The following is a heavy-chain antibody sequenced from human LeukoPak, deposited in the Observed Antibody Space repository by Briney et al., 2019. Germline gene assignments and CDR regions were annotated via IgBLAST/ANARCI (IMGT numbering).Heavy chain of an antibody. CDR2: IKEDGSKK. CDR1: GLTFSGCW. CDR3: ATPLDYYDSSGYHQGGD. Sequence: GGSLRLSCAASGLTFSGCWMTWVHQAPGKGLEWVANIKEDGSKKNYVDSVKGRFTIFRDNAKNSLYLQMNSLRAEDTAVYYCATPLDYYDSSGYHQGGDWGQGTLVTVSS. V-gene: IGHV3-7*03. J-gene: IGHJ4*02. D-gene: IGHD3-22*01.